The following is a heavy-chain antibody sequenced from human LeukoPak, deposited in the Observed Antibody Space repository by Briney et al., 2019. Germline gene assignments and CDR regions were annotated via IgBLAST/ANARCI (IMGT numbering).Heavy chain of an antibody. CDR1: GGTFSSYA. V-gene: IGHV1-69*05. CDR3: ARHGDPNRDWFDP. J-gene: IGHJ5*02. CDR2: IIPIFGTA. D-gene: IGHD7-27*01. Sequence: SVKVSCKASGGTFSSYAISWVRQAPGQGLEWMGGIIPIFGTANYAQKFQGRVTITTDESTSTAYMELSSLRSEDTAVYYCARHGDPNRDWFDPWGQGTLVTVSS.